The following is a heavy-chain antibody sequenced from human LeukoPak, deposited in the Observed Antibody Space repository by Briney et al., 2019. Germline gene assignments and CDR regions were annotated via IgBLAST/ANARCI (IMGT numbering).Heavy chain of an antibody. D-gene: IGHD6-19*01. CDR2: INPNSGGT. CDR1: GGTLSSYA. CDR3: ATGYSSGWPLMDV. J-gene: IGHJ6*03. Sequence: ASVKVSCKASGGTLSSYAISWVRQAPAQGLEWVGWINPNSGGTNYAQMFQGRVTMTRDTSISTAYMELSRLRSDDTAVYYCATGYSSGWPLMDVWGKGTTVTVSS. V-gene: IGHV1-2*02.